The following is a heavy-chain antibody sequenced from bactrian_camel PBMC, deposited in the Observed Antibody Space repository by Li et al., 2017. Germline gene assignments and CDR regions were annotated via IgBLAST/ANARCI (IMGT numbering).Heavy chain of an antibody. J-gene: IGHJ4*01. CDR3: AADRRRHGPPSLRPGDYSV. CDR1: GFTFSWYA. Sequence: VQLVESGGGLVQPGGSLRLSCAASGFTFSWYAMSWVRQAPGKGLESVSGINSGSTYYANSLKGRFPISKDNARNWLDLQMDSLEPGDTARYYCAADRRRHGPPSLRPGDYSVWGQGTQVTVS. D-gene: IGHD2*01. CDR2: INSGST. V-gene: IGHV3S31*01.